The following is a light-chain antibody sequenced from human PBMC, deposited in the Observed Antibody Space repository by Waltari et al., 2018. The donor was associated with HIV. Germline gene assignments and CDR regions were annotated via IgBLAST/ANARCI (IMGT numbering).Light chain of an antibody. V-gene: IGKV1-5*03. CDR1: QSISSW. CDR3: QQYIDYPYT. Sequence: DIQMTQSPSTLSASVGDRVTITCRASQSISSWLAWYQQKPGKAPNLLIYKASRLESGVPSRFSGSGSGTEFTLTISSLQPDDFATYYFQQYIDYPYTFGQGTKLEIK. CDR2: KAS. J-gene: IGKJ2*01.